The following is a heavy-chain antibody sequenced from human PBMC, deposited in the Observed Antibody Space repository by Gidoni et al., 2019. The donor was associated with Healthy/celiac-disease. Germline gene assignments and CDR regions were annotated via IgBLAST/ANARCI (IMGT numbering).Heavy chain of an antibody. Sequence: EVQLLESGGGLVQPGGSLRLSCAASGFTFSSYAMGWVRQAPGKGLEWVSAISGSGGSTYYADSVKGRFTISRDNSKNTLYLQMNSLRAEDTAVYYCAKEGIFGVVKRLYYFDYWGQGTLVTVSS. J-gene: IGHJ4*02. CDR2: ISGSGGST. CDR1: GFTFSSYA. D-gene: IGHD3-3*01. V-gene: IGHV3-23*01. CDR3: AKEGIFGVVKRLYYFDY.